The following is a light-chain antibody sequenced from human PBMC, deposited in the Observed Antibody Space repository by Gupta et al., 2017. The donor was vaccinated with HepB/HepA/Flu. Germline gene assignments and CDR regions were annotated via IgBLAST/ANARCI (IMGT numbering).Light chain of an antibody. CDR3: AAGDASRNGEV. CDR1: SPNIGRHT. CDR2: SNN. Sequence: QSVLPQPPSASGTPGQRLTISCSGSSPNIGRHTVHCSPPHPGATPNLLMYSNNKRHAGVPDRFSGSKYGTSAALAISGLQAEEEADYYCAAGDASRNGEVFGGGTKLTVL. V-gene: IGLV1-44*01. J-gene: IGLJ3*02.